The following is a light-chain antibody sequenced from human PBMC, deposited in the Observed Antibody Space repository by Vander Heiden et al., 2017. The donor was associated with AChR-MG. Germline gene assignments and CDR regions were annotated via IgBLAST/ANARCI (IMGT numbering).Light chain of an antibody. CDR2: DVN. V-gene: IGLV2-11*01. CDR3: CPEGGTYTLVT. CDR1: NSDVRGYDH. J-gene: IGLJ2*01. Sequence: QSALTPPPPASWAPARPVTISGTGANSDVRGYDHVSRYQQQPGKAPKVLIYDVNKRPSGVPDRFSGAKSGKTAALTITGLQADDEADYFCCPEGGTYTLVTFGGGTKMTVL.